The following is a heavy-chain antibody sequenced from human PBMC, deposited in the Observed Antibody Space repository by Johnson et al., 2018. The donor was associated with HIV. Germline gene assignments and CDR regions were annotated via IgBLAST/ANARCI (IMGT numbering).Heavy chain of an antibody. CDR2: ISYDGSNK. CDR1: GFTFSSYA. V-gene: IGHV3-30-3*01. J-gene: IGHJ3*02. CDR3: AKVAYSRSYLDALDI. D-gene: IGHD1-26*01. Sequence: VQLVESGGGVVQPGRSLRLSCAASGFTFSSYAMHWVRQAPGKGLEWVAVISYDGSNKYYADSVKGRFTISRDNSKNTLYLQMNSLRAEDTAVYYCAKVAYSRSYLDALDIWGQGTMVTVSS.